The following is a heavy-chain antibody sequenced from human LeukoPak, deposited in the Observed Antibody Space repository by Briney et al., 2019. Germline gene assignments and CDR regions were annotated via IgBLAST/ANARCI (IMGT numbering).Heavy chain of an antibody. D-gene: IGHD2-21*02. V-gene: IGHV3-30*02. CDR3: ASIVVVTATPGAFDI. J-gene: IGHJ3*02. CDR2: IRKDGSIT. Sequence: PGGSLRLSCKASGFTFSSYGFHWVRQAPGKGLEWVAFIRKDGSITYCADSVKGRFSISRDIYRNTLFLQMNSLRAEDTAVYYCASIVVVTATPGAFDIWGQGTMVTVSS. CDR1: GFTFSSYG.